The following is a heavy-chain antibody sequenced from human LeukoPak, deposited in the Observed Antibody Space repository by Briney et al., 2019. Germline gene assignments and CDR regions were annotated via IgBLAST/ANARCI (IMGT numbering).Heavy chain of an antibody. D-gene: IGHD5-24*01. Sequence: IPSETLSLTCAVYGGSFNNYYWSWIRQPPGKGLEWIGEINHSGSTNYSPSLKSRVTISADTSKNQFSLKLSSVTAADTAVYYCARGDGYNYPYYYYYYMDVWGKGTTVTVSS. CDR3: ARGDGYNYPYYYYYYMDV. CDR1: GGSFNNYY. J-gene: IGHJ6*03. V-gene: IGHV4-34*01. CDR2: INHSGST.